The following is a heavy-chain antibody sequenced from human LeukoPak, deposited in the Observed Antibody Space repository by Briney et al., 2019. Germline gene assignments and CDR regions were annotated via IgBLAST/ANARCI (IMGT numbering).Heavy chain of an antibody. J-gene: IGHJ4*02. V-gene: IGHV4-34*01. Sequence: SETLSLTCAVYGGSFSGYYWSWTRQPPGKGLEWIGEINHSGSTNYNPSLKSRVTISVDTSKNQFSLKLSSVTAADTAVYYCARFEPAAIFFDYWGQGTLVTVSS. CDR3: ARFEPAAIFFDY. D-gene: IGHD2-2*02. CDR1: GGSFSGYY. CDR2: INHSGST.